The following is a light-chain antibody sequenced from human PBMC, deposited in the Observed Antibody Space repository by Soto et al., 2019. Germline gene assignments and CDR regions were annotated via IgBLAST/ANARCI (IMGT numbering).Light chain of an antibody. Sequence: QSVLTQPASVSGSPGQSITISCTGSSDDIGGYNYVSWSQQHPGKAPKLLIFEVSNRPSGVSSRFSGSKSGNTASLTISGLQAEDEADYYCSSYSSSSTYVFGTGTKVTVL. CDR3: SSYSSSSTYV. V-gene: IGLV2-14*01. CDR1: SDDIGGYNY. J-gene: IGLJ1*01. CDR2: EVS.